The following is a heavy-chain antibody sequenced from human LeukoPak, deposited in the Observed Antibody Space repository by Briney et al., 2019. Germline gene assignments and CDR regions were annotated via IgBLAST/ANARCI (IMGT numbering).Heavy chain of an antibody. CDR1: GGTFSSYA. CDR2: IIPIFGTA. D-gene: IGHD6-6*01. CDR3: ARGGRAPPIAARSYYYYYMDV. V-gene: IGHV1-69*13. Sequence: ASVKVSCKASGGTFSSYASSWVRQAPGQGLEWMGGIIPIFGTANYAQKFQGRVTITADESTSTAYMELSSLRSEDTAVYYCARGGRAPPIAARSYYYYYMDVWGKGTTVTVSS. J-gene: IGHJ6*03.